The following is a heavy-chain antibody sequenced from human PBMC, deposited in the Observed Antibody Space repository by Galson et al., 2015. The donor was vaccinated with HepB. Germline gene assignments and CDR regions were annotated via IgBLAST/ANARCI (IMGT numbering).Heavy chain of an antibody. D-gene: IGHD3-3*01. CDR3: TTVHGSRNFFSYYFEY. CDR2: VDPEDGET. V-gene: IGHV1-69-2*01. Sequence: VKVSCKVSGYTFTDYYIHWVQQAPGKGLEWMGLVDPEDGETIFAEKFQGRVTITADTSRDTAYMELNSLTSDHTAVYYCTTVHGSRNFFSYYFEYWGQGTLVTVSS. CDR1: GYTFTDYY. J-gene: IGHJ4*02.